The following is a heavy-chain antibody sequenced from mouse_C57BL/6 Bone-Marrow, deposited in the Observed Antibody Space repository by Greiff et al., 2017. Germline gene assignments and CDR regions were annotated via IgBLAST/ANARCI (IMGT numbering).Heavy chain of an antibody. CDR2: ISDGGSYT. CDR1: GFTFSSYA. V-gene: IGHV5-4*01. Sequence: EVKLMESGGGLVKPGGSLKLSCAASGFTFSSYAMSWVRQTPEKRLEWVATISDGGSYTYYPDNLKGRFTISRDNAKNNLYLQMSHLKSEDAAMYYCARDPRRYYFDYWGQGTTLTVSS. CDR3: ARDPRRYYFDY. D-gene: IGHD1-1*01. J-gene: IGHJ2*01.